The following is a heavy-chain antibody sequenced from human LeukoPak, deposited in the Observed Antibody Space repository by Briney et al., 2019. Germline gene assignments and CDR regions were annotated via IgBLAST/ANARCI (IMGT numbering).Heavy chain of an antibody. D-gene: IGHD1-26*01. Sequence: ASVKVSCKFSGYTLTELSMHWVRQAPGKGFEWMGGFDPEDGETIYAQKFQSRVTMTEDTSTDTAYMELSSLRSEDTAVYYCATGGFSGPTDYWGQGTLVTVSS. J-gene: IGHJ4*02. V-gene: IGHV1-24*01. CDR3: ATGGFSGPTDY. CDR2: FDPEDGET. CDR1: GYTLTELS.